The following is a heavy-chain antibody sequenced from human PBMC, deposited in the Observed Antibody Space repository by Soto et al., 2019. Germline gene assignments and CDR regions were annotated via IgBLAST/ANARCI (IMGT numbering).Heavy chain of an antibody. CDR2: IYSGGST. J-gene: IGHJ6*02. Sequence: VGTMRLSCVASGITVSSNYMRWVRRAPGTGLEWVSVIYSGGSTYYADSVKGRFTISRDNSKNTLYLQMNSLRAEDTAVYYCARDGTAMVQPYYYGMDVWGQGTTVTVSS. CDR1: GITVSSNY. CDR3: ARDGTAMVQPYYYGMDV. D-gene: IGHD5-18*01. V-gene: IGHV3-53*01.